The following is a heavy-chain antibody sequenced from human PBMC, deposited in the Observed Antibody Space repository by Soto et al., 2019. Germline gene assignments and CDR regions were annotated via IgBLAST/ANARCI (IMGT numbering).Heavy chain of an antibody. CDR3: ARAEVCTRGYCSGGSCYSPYHLDY. CDR2: INHSGST. V-gene: IGHV4-34*01. J-gene: IGHJ4*02. CDR1: GGSFSGYY. Sequence: SETLCLTCAVYGGSFSGYYWSWIRQPPGKGLEWIGEINHSGSTNYNPSLKSRVTISVDTSKNQFSLKLSSVTTADTAVYYCARAEVCTRGYCSGGSCYSPYHLDYWGQGTLVTVSS. D-gene: IGHD2-15*01.